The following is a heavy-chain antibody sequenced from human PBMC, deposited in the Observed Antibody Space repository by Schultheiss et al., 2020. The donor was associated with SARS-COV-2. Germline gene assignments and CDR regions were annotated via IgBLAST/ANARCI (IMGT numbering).Heavy chain of an antibody. J-gene: IGHJ4*02. D-gene: IGHD6-19*01. CDR2: IHYSRTT. Sequence: SQTLSLTCTVSGGSISSSSYYWGWIRQPPGKGLEWIGSIHYSRTTYYNPSLKSRVTISVDTSKNQFSLKLTSVTAADTAVYYCAREVAGTLWFDYWGQGTLVTVSS. V-gene: IGHV4-39*01. CDR1: GGSISSSSYY. CDR3: AREVAGTLWFDY.